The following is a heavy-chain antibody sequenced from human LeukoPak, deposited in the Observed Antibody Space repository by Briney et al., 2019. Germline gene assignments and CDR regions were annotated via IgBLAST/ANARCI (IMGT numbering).Heavy chain of an antibody. CDR2: IRYDGSNK. CDR3: AKDELWFGESHYYYGMDV. V-gene: IGHV3-30*02. D-gene: IGHD3-10*01. J-gene: IGHJ6*02. CDR1: GFTFSSYG. Sequence: GGSLRLSCAASGFTFSSYGMHWVRQAPGKGLEWVAFIRYDGSNKYYADSVKGRFTISRDNSKNTLHLQMNSLRAEDTAVYYCAKDELWFGESHYYYGMDVWGQGTTVTVSS.